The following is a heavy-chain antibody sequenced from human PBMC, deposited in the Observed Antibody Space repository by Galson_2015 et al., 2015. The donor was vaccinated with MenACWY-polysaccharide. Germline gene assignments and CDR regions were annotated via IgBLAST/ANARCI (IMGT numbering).Heavy chain of an antibody. J-gene: IGHJ6*02. CDR3: ARDRWGIAAGDYYYYGMDV. CDR2: IKQDGSEK. Sequence: SLRLSCAAPGFTFSSSWMTWVRQAPGKGLEWVANIKQDGSEKYYVDSVKGRFTISRDNAKNSLYLQMNSLRADDTAVYYCARDRWGIAAGDYYYYGMDVWGQGTTVTVSS. V-gene: IGHV3-7*01. D-gene: IGHD6-13*01. CDR1: GFTFSSSW.